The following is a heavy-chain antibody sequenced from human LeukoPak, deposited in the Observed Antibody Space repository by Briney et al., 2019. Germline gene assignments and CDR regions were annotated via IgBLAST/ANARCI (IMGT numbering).Heavy chain of an antibody. Sequence: GGSLRLSCAASGFTSSSYWMNWARQAPGKGLEWVASINHNGNVNYYVDSVKGRFTISRDNAKSSLYLQVSNLRAEDTAVYFCARGGGLDVWGQGATVTVSS. CDR3: ARGGGLDV. CDR1: GFTSSSYW. V-gene: IGHV3-7*03. CDR2: INHNGNVN. J-gene: IGHJ6*02. D-gene: IGHD3-16*01.